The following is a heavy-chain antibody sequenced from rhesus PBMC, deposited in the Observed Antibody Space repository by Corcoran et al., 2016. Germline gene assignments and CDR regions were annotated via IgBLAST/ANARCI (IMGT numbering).Heavy chain of an antibody. CDR2: ISSDGSN. Sequence: QVQLQESGPGLVKPSETLSLTCAVSGYSISSGYYLGWIRQPPGKGLEGIGQISSDGSNYLNPALKSRVTLSVDTSKNQVSLKLSAVTAADTAVYYCARETGYSSHFDYWGQGVLVTVSS. V-gene: IGHV4S14*01. CDR3: ARETGYSSHFDY. J-gene: IGHJ4*01. CDR1: GYSISSGYY. D-gene: IGHD6-13*01.